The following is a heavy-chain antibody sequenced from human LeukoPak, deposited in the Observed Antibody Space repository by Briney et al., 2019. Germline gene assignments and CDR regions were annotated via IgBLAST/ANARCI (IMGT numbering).Heavy chain of an antibody. CDR1: GGSFSGYY. CDR3: AILQSQGLSYDY. V-gene: IGHV4-34*01. D-gene: IGHD5-24*01. CDR2: INHSGST. Sequence: PTETLSLTCAVYGGSFSGYYWSWIRQPPGKGLEWIGEINHSGSTYYNPSLKSRVTISVDTSKNQFSLKLSSVTAADTAVYYCAILQSQGLSYDYWGQGTLVTVSS. J-gene: IGHJ4*02.